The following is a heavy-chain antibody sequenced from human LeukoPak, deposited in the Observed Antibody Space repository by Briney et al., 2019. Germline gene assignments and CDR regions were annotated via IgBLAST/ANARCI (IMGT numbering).Heavy chain of an antibody. V-gene: IGHV3-23*01. CDR2: ISGSGGST. Sequence: LAGGSLRLSCAASGFTFSSYAMSWVRQAPGKGLEWVSAISGSGGSTYYADSVKGRFTISRDNSKNTLYLQMNSLRAEDTAVYYCAKNIYRIAVAGPFDYWGQGTLVTVSS. CDR1: GFTFSSYA. D-gene: IGHD6-19*01. CDR3: AKNIYRIAVAGPFDY. J-gene: IGHJ4*02.